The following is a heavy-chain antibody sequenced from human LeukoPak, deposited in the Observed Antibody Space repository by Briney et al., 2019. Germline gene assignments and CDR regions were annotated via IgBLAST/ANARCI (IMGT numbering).Heavy chain of an antibody. CDR2: INEDGTTI. D-gene: IGHD3-10*01. CDR3: ARGSYVSGTWFLDY. CDR1: GPTFSGYW. V-gene: IGHV3-7*05. J-gene: IGHJ4*02. Sequence: GGSLRLSCEASGPTFSGYWMSWVRQAPGRGLEWVADINEDGTTIYYVNSVKGRFTISRDNAKNSLSLQLNTLRAGDTAVYYCARGSYVSGTWFLDYWGQGTLVTVSS.